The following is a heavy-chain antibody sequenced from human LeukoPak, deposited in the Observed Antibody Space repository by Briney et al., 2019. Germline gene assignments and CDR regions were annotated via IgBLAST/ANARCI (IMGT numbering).Heavy chain of an antibody. CDR2: IKPDGRGT. D-gene: IGHD6-19*01. V-gene: IGHV3-7*01. CDR3: TAVDGP. Sequence: GGSLRLSCATSGFSLTTYWMSWVRQAPGKGLEWVDNIKPDGRGTFYVDSVKGRFTISRDKAKNSVYLQMNSLGEEDTAVYYCTAVDGPWRQGTAVSVSS. CDR1: GFSLTTYW. J-gene: IGHJ5*02.